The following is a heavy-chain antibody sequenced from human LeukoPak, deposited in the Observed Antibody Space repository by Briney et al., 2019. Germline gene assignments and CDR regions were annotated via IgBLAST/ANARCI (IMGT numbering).Heavy chain of an antibody. J-gene: IGHJ4*02. CDR3: ARTSGYSSSWFFDY. Sequence: PGGSLRLSCAASGFIFNNYALSWVRQAPGKGLEWVSATSGSGSSTYYIDPVKGRFIISRDNSKNTLFLQMNSLRAEDTALYFCARTSGYSSSWFFDYWGQGNLVTVSS. CDR2: TSGSGSST. D-gene: IGHD6-13*01. V-gene: IGHV3-23*01. CDR1: GFIFNNYA.